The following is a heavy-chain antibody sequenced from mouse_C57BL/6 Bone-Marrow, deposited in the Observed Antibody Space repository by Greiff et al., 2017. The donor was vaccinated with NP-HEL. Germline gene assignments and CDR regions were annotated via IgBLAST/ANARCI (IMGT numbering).Heavy chain of an antibody. CDR1: GFTINDYY. CDR2: IDPENGDT. D-gene: IGHD2-3*01. Sequence: VQLQQSGAVLVKPGASVKLSCTASGFTINDYYMHWVKQRPEQSLEWIGWIDPENGDTEYASKFQGKATITADTSSNTAYLQLSSLTSEDTAVYCCTADDGCYLDYWGQGTALTVSA. V-gene: IGHV14-4*01. CDR3: TADDGCYLDY. J-gene: IGHJ2*01.